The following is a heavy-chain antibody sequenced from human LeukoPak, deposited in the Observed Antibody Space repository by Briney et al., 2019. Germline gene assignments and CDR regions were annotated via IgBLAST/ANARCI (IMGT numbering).Heavy chain of an antibody. CDR2: ISYDGSNK. D-gene: IGHD2-2*01. V-gene: IGHV3-30*18. CDR1: GFTFSSYG. CDR3: AKDSTPLVVVPAATEYFLH. J-gene: IGHJ1*01. Sequence: GRSLRLSCAASGFTFSSYGMHWVRQAPGKGLEWVAVISYDGSNKYYADSVKGRFTISRDNSKNTLYLQMNSLRAEDTAVYYCAKDSTPLVVVPAATEYFLHWGQDTLVTVSS.